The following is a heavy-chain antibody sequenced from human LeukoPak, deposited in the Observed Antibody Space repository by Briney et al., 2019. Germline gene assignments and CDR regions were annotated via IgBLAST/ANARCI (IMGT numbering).Heavy chain of an antibody. Sequence: PGGSLRLSCAASGFTFDDYAMHWVRQAPGKGLEWVSGISWNSGSIGYADSVKGRFTISRDNAKNSLYLQMNSLRAEDTALYYCAKDIRPPSPLLWFGEFDAFDIWGQGTMVTVSS. D-gene: IGHD3-10*01. CDR2: ISWNSGSI. CDR3: AKDIRPPSPLLWFGEFDAFDI. V-gene: IGHV3-9*01. J-gene: IGHJ3*02. CDR1: GFTFDDYA.